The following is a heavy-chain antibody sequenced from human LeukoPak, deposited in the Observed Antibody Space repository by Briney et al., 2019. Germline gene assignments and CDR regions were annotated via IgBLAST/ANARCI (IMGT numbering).Heavy chain of an antibody. CDR2: INHSGST. V-gene: IGHV4-34*01. CDR1: GGSFSGYY. J-gene: IGHJ6*03. CDR3: ARVGYCGGDCYSGDYYYYMDV. D-gene: IGHD2-21*02. Sequence: SETLSLTCAVYGGSFSGYYWSWLRQPPGKGLEWIGEINHSGSTNYNPSLKSRVTISVDTSKNQFSLKLSSVTAADTAVYYCARVGYCGGDCYSGDYYYYMDVWGKGTTVTVSS.